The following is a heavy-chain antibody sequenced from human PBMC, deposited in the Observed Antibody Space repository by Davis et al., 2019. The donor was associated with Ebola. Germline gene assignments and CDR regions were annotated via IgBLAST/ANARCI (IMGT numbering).Heavy chain of an antibody. J-gene: IGHJ4*02. D-gene: IGHD3-22*01. CDR3: VRDGEAFDSRGAYEVPFDF. Sequence: PGGSLRLSCAASGFAFSDYWMSWVRQAPGKALEWVANIRQDGGEKYYVDSVKGRFTTYRENAKNSVYLQLNSLRAEDTAVYYCVRDGEAFDSRGAYEVPFDFWGQGTLVTVSS. CDR1: GFAFSDYW. CDR2: IRQDGGEK. V-gene: IGHV3-7*01.